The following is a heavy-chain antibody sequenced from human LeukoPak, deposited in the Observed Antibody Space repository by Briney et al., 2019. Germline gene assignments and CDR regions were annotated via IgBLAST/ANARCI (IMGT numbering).Heavy chain of an antibody. CDR2: IYHSGST. CDR3: AREPKIVATIDFDY. D-gene: IGHD5-12*01. V-gene: IGHV4-38-2*02. Sequence: SETLSLTCTVSGYSISSGYYWGWIRQPPGKGLEWIGSIYHSGSTYYNPSLKSRVTISVDTSKNQFSLKLSSVTAADTAVYYCAREPKIVATIDFDYWGQGTLVTVSS. J-gene: IGHJ4*02. CDR1: GYSISSGYY.